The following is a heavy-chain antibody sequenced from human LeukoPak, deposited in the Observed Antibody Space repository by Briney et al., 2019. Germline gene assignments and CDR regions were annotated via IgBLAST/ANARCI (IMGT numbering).Heavy chain of an antibody. D-gene: IGHD1-14*01. J-gene: IGHJ4*02. Sequence: ASVKVSCKASGYSFTAFYIHWVRQAPGQGLEWMGWIHPRSGETNYAYKFRGRVTMTRDTSISTTYMDLGSLGSDDTAVYYCARGYNYFDYWGQGTRVTVSS. CDR1: GYSFTAFY. V-gene: IGHV1-2*02. CDR3: ARGYNYFDY. CDR2: IHPRSGET.